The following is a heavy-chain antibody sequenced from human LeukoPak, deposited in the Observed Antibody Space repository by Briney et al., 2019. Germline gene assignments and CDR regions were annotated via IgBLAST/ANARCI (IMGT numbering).Heavy chain of an antibody. J-gene: IGHJ4*02. V-gene: IGHV1-69*04. CDR3: ARDAYGSSPWYYFDY. D-gene: IGHD6-6*01. Sequence: GASVKVSCKASGGTFSSYTISWVRQAPGQGLEWMGRIIPILGIANYAQKFQGRVTITADKSTSTAYMELSSLRSEDTAVYYCARDAYGSSPWYYFDYWGQGTLVTVSS. CDR1: GGTFSSYT. CDR2: IIPILGIA.